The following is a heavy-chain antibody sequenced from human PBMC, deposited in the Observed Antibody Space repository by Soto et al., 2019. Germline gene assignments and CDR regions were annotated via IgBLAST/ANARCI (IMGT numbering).Heavy chain of an antibody. CDR3: ARHFNAYSSGRGWFDP. J-gene: IGHJ5*02. D-gene: IGHD6-25*01. CDR1: GVFISSSSYY. CDR2: IYYSGST. Sequence: ETLARTCTFSGVFISSSSYYWGWIRGPPGKGLEWIGSIYYSGSTYYNPSIKSRVTISVDTSKNQFSLKLSSVTAADTAVYYCARHFNAYSSGRGWFDPWGQGTLVTVSS. V-gene: IGHV4-39*01.